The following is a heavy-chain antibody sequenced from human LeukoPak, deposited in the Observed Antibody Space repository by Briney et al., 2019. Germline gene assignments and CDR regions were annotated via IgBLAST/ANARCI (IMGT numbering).Heavy chain of an antibody. CDR1: GFTFSNYA. CDR3: AKGYYYDSSGTFDY. D-gene: IGHD3-22*01. Sequence: GGSLRLSRAASGFTFSNYAMHWVRQAPGKGLEWVSGISWNSGSIGYADSVKGRFTISRDNAKNSLYLQMNSLRAEDTALYYCAKGYYYDSSGTFDYWGQGTLVTVSS. J-gene: IGHJ4*02. CDR2: ISWNSGSI. V-gene: IGHV3-9*01.